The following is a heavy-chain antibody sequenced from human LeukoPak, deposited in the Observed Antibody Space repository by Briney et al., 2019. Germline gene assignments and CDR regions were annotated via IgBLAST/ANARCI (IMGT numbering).Heavy chain of an antibody. CDR2: IIPIFGTA. Sequence: ASVKVSCKASGGTFSSYAISWVRQAPGQGLEWMGGIIPIFGTANYAQKFQGRVTITADESTSTAYMVLSSLRSEDTAVYYCARGPNDLVRGATLYYYYGMDVWGKGTTVTVSS. V-gene: IGHV1-69*13. D-gene: IGHD3-10*01. CDR3: ARGPNDLVRGATLYYYYGMDV. J-gene: IGHJ6*04. CDR1: GGTFSSYA.